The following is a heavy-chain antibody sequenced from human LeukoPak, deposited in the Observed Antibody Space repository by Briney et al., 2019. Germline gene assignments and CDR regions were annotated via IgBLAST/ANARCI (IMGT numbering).Heavy chain of an antibody. J-gene: IGHJ4*02. CDR1: GYTFTGYY. V-gene: IGHV1-2*02. CDR2: INPNSGGT. CDR3: ARDSSSRVLYYFDY. Sequence: ASVKVSCKASGYTFTGYYMHWVRQAPGQGLEWMGWINPNSGGTNYAQKFQGGVTMTRDTSISTAYMELSRLRSDDTAVYYCARDSSSRVLYYFDYWGQGTLVTVSS. D-gene: IGHD6-6*01.